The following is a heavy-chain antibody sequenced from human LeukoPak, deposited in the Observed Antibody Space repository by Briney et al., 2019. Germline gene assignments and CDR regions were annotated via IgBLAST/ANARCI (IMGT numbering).Heavy chain of an antibody. D-gene: IGHD5-24*01. Sequence: SETLSLTCTVSGGSISSGGYYWSWIRQHPGKGLEWIGYIYYSGSTYYNPSLKSRVTISVDTSKNQFSLKLSSVTAADTAVYYCARGGGGYNSGDYWSQGTLVTVSS. V-gene: IGHV4-31*03. CDR2: IYYSGST. J-gene: IGHJ4*02. CDR3: ARGGGGYNSGDY. CDR1: GGSISSGGYY.